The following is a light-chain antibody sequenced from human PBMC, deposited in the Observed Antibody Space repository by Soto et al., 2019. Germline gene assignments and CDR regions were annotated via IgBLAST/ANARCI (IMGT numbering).Light chain of an antibody. CDR2: DNN. Sequence: QSALTQPASVSGSPGQSITISCTGTSSDVGAYDYVSWYQHHPGKAPKFLIYDNNKRPSGIPDRFSGSKSGTSATLGITGLQTGDEADYYCGTWDSSLSVYVFGTGTKVTVL. V-gene: IGLV1-51*01. J-gene: IGLJ1*01. CDR3: GTWDSSLSVYV. CDR1: SSDVGAYDY.